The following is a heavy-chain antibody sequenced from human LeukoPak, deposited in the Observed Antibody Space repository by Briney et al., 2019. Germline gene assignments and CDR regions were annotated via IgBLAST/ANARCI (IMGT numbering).Heavy chain of an antibody. CDR1: GYTLTELS. CDR3: ATDLFRGGGYAFDI. Sequence: ASVKVSCKVSGYTLTELSMHWVRQAPGKGLEWMGGFDPEDGETIYAQKFQGRVTMTEDTSTDTAYMELSSLRSEDTAVYYCATDLFRGGGYAFDIWGQGTMVTVSS. D-gene: IGHD2-21*01. J-gene: IGHJ3*02. V-gene: IGHV1-24*01. CDR2: FDPEDGET.